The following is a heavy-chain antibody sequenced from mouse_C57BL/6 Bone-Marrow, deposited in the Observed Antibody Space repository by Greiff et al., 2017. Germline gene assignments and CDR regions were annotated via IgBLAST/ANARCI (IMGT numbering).Heavy chain of an antibody. D-gene: IGHD1-1*01. CDR1: GYTFTSYW. CDR3: ARDYYGSSYSDV. J-gene: IGHJ1*03. Sequence: VQLQQPGAELVKPGASVKMSCKASGYTFTSYWITWVKQRPGQGLEWIGDIYPGSGSTNYNEKFKSKATLTVDTSSSTAYMQLSSLTSEDSAVYCCARDYYGSSYSDVWGTGTTVTVSS. V-gene: IGHV1-55*01. CDR2: IYPGSGST.